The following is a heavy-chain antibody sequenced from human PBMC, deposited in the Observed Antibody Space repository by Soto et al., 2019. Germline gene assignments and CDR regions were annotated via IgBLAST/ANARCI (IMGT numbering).Heavy chain of an antibody. CDR3: ARAFYGDYAAYYYGMDV. D-gene: IGHD4-17*01. CDR2: IYHSGST. Sequence: SETLSLTCAVSGFSISSGFYWGWIRQPPGKGLEWIGNIYHSGSTYYNPSLKSRVTISADTSKNQLSLKPSSVTAADTAVYYSARAFYGDYAAYYYGMDVWGQGITVTVS. J-gene: IGHJ6*02. CDR1: GFSISSGFY. V-gene: IGHV4-38-2*01.